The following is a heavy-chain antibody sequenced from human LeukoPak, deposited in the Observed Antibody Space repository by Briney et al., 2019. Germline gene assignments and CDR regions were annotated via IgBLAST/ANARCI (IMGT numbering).Heavy chain of an antibody. J-gene: IGHJ5*02. CDR3: ARQLGYCSSTSCYSWFDP. V-gene: IGHV4-59*08. Sequence: SETLSLTCTVSGGSISSYYWSWIRQPPGKGLEWIGYIYYSGNTNYNPSLKSRVTIPVDTSKNQFSLKLSSVTAADTAVYYCARQLGYCSSTSCYSWFDPWGQGTLVTVSS. CDR1: GGSISSYY. D-gene: IGHD2-2*02. CDR2: IYYSGNT.